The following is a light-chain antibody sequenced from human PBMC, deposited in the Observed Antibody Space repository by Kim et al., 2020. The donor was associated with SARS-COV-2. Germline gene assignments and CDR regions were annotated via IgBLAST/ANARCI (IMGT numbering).Light chain of an antibody. CDR1: KSISSY. CDR2: AAS. Sequence: SASGGDRVTSTCRASKSISSYLKWYQQKPGKAPKLLIYAASSLQSGVPSRFSGSGSGTDFTLTISSLQPEDFATYYCQQSYSTPLTFGGGTKVEI. V-gene: IGKV1-39*01. CDR3: QQSYSTPLT. J-gene: IGKJ4*01.